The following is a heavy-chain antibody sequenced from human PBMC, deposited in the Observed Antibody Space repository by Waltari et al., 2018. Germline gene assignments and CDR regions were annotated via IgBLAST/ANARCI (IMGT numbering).Heavy chain of an antibody. J-gene: IGHJ4*02. D-gene: IGHD7-27*01. CDR2: VNHDGTHT. CDR3: ARDTPGDGIDY. CDR1: GFSFKYYW. V-gene: IGHV3-74*01. Sequence: EAQLVESGGGIGQPGGSLRLSCVASGFSFKYYWMHWVRQDPEKGLVWVSHVNHDGTHTTYADSVKGRFTVSRDNAKNTVHLQMNSLRVDDTAVYFCARDTPGDGIDYWGQGTLVTVSS.